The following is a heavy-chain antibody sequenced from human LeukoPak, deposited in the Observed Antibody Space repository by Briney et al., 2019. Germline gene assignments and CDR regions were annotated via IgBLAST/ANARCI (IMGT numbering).Heavy chain of an antibody. D-gene: IGHD6-19*01. Sequence: ASVKVSCKASGYTFTGYYMHWVRQAPGQGLEWMGWINPNSGGTNYAQKFQGRVTMTRDTSISTAYMELSSLRSEDTAVYYCARGDPPHGSGWYPPYYYYYYMDVWGKGTTVTISS. CDR2: INPNSGGT. CDR1: GYTFTGYY. V-gene: IGHV1-2*02. J-gene: IGHJ6*03. CDR3: ARGDPPHGSGWYPPYYYYYYMDV.